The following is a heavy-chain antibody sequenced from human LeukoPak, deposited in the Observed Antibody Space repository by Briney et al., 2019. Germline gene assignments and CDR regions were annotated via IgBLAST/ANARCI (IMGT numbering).Heavy chain of an antibody. CDR1: GFTFINYD. CDR2: IRNDGGDK. D-gene: IGHD3-16*01. CDR3: AKDLERLGGGVNFDY. Sequence: GGSLRLSCAASGFTFINYDMHWVRQAPGKGLEWVTFIRNDGGDKNYADSVKGRFSVSRDNSKNTLYLQMNSLRPEDTAVYYCAKDLERLGGGVNFDYWSQGTLVTVSS. V-gene: IGHV3-30*02. J-gene: IGHJ4*02.